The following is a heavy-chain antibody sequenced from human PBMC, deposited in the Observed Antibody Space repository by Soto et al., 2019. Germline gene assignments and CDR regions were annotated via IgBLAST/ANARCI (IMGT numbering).Heavy chain of an antibody. J-gene: IGHJ5*02. D-gene: IGHD3-10*01. CDR2: IEGGGEIT. Sequence: QPGGSLRLSCAASGFMFSTTDMSWVRQAPGKGLEWLTTIEGGGEITYYADSVKGRFTISRDNSKSTVYLQMDSLTADDTAVYFCVKNSGWFNTWGQGTPVTVSS. V-gene: IGHV3-23*01. CDR1: GFMFSTTD. CDR3: VKNSGWFNT.